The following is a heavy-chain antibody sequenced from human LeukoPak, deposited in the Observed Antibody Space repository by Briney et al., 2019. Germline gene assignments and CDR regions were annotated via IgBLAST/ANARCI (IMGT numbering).Heavy chain of an antibody. J-gene: IGHJ4*02. D-gene: IGHD1-26*01. Sequence: ASVKVSCKTSGYTFTSYGISRVRQAPGQGLEWMGLISVYNGNINYAQNFQGRVTMTTDTSTSTAYMELRSLRSDDTAVYYCARALSGSYYWGHFDYWGQGTLVTVSS. CDR2: ISVYNGNI. CDR1: GYTFTSYG. V-gene: IGHV1-18*01. CDR3: ARALSGSYYWGHFDY.